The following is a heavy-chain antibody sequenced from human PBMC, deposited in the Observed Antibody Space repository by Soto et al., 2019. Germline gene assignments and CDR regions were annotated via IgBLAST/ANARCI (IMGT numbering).Heavy chain of an antibody. Sequence: QITLKESGPTLVKPTQTLTLTCIFSGFSLSTSGVGVGWIRQPPGKALEWLAVIYWDDDKRYSQSLKSRVTTTRDTSKNQVVFTMTNMDPEDTGTFYCSHLTSWGEGAPFDIWGQGTKVTVSS. CDR1: GFSLSTSGVG. CDR3: SHLTSWGEGAPFDI. CDR2: IYWDDDK. V-gene: IGHV2-5*02. J-gene: IGHJ3*02. D-gene: IGHD3-16*01.